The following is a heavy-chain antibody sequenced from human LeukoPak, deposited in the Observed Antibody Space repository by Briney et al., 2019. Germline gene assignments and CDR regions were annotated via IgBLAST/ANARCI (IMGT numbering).Heavy chain of an antibody. CDR3: ARAVPGYCSSTSCYQFDY. J-gene: IGHJ4*02. CDR2: INHSGST. Sequence: RPSETLSLTCAVYGGSFSGYYWGWIRQPPGKGLEWIGEINHSGSTNYNPSLKSRVTISVDTSKNQFSLKLSSVTAADTAVYYCARAVPGYCSSTSCYQFDYWGQGTLVTVSS. D-gene: IGHD2-2*01. V-gene: IGHV4-34*01. CDR1: GGSFSGYY.